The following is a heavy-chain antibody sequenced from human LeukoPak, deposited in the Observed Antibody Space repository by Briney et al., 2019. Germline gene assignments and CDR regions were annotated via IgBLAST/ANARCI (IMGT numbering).Heavy chain of an antibody. CDR2: INGDGSST. CDR3: ARVVSMVRGASSGMDV. CDR1: GFTFSSYA. V-gene: IGHV3-74*01. D-gene: IGHD3-10*01. J-gene: IGHJ6*02. Sequence: PGGSLRLSCAASGFTFSSYAMSWVRQAPGKGLEWVSRINGDGSSTTYADSVRDRFTISRDNAKNTLNLQMSSLRAEDTAVYYCARVVSMVRGASSGMDVWGQGTTVTVFS.